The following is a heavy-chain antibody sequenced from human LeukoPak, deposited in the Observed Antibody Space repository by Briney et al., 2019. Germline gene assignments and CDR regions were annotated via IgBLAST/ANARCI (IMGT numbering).Heavy chain of an antibody. Sequence: GASVKVSCKASGYTFTGYYMHWVRQAPGQGLEWMGRINPNSGGTNYAQKFQGRVTMTRDTSISTAYMELSRLRSDDTAVYYCARTRYCSGGSCYSYYFDYWGQGTLVTVSS. V-gene: IGHV1-2*06. CDR1: GYTFTGYY. D-gene: IGHD2-15*01. CDR2: INPNSGGT. CDR3: ARTRYCSGGSCYSYYFDY. J-gene: IGHJ4*02.